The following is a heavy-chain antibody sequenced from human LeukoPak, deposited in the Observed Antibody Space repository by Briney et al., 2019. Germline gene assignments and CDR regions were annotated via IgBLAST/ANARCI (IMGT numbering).Heavy chain of an antibody. Sequence: SQTLSLTCTVSGGSISSGNYYWSWIRQPAGKGLEWIGRFYTGGSTNYNPSLKSRVTISVDTSKNQFSLKLSSVTAADTAVYYCARLYRGDQWLAHYFDYWGRGTLVTVSS. CDR1: GGSISSGNYY. J-gene: IGHJ4*02. CDR2: FYTGGST. V-gene: IGHV4-61*02. CDR3: ARLYRGDQWLAHYFDY. D-gene: IGHD6-19*01.